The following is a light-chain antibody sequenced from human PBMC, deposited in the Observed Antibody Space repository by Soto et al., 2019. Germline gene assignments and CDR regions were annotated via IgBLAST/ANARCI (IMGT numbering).Light chain of an antibody. CDR2: AND. Sequence: QSVLTQPPSASGTPGQRVTISCSGSTSNIGSSAVNWYQQLPGTAPKLLIYANDQRPSGVPARFSGSKSGTSASLAISGLQSEGEADYYCAAWDGSLNRYVFAAVTNVT. J-gene: IGLJ1*01. V-gene: IGLV1-44*01. CDR3: AAWDGSLNRYV. CDR1: TSNIGSSA.